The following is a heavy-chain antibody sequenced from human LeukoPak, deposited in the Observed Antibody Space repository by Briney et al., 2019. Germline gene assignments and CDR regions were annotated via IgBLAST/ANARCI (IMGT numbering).Heavy chain of an antibody. CDR2: IYDSGST. Sequence: AETLSLTCTVSGGSISSHYWSWIRQPPGKGLEWIGYIYDSGSTNYNPSLKSRVTVSLDTSKNQFSLKLSSVTAADTAVYYCAGNAKYSYGGDYYYGMDVWGQGTTVTVSS. V-gene: IGHV4-59*08. J-gene: IGHJ6*02. CDR1: GGSISSHY. CDR3: AGNAKYSYGGDYYYGMDV. D-gene: IGHD5-18*01.